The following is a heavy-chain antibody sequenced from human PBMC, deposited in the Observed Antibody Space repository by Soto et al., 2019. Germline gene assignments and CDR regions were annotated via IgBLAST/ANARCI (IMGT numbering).Heavy chain of an antibody. D-gene: IGHD3-16*01. Sequence: SETLSLSYTVAGGSISAYYGSLIRQHPGKGLEWIGYIYYSGSTNYNPSLKSRVTISVDTSKNQFSLKLSSVTAADTAVYYCARRSGMITLDMDVWGKGTTVTVSS. V-gene: IGHV4-59*08. CDR3: ARRSGMITLDMDV. J-gene: IGHJ6*03. CDR2: IYYSGST. CDR1: GGSISAYY.